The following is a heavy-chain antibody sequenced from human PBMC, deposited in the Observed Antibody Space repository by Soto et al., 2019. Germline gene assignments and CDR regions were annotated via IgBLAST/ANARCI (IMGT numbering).Heavy chain of an antibody. D-gene: IGHD2-2*01. CDR3: ARGRPRIVVVPAAGSNWFDS. Sequence: ASVKVSCKASGYTFTGYYMHWVRQAPGQGLEWMGWINPNSGGTNYAQKFQGRVTMTRDTSVSTAYMELSRLRSDDTAVYYCARGRPRIVVVPAAGSNWFDSWGQGTLVTVSS. V-gene: IGHV1-2*02. CDR2: INPNSGGT. CDR1: GYTFTGYY. J-gene: IGHJ5*01.